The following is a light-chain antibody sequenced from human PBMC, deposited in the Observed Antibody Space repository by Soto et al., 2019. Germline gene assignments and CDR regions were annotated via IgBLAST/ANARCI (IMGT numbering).Light chain of an antibody. CDR3: QQYNSYST. CDR1: QDISNF. V-gene: IGKV1-33*01. Sequence: DIQMTQSPSSLSASVGDRVTITCQASQDISNFLNWYQQKPGKAPKLLISDASNLETGVPSRFSGSGSGTDFTFTISSLQPDDFATYYCQQYNSYSTFGQGTKVDIK. CDR2: DAS. J-gene: IGKJ1*01.